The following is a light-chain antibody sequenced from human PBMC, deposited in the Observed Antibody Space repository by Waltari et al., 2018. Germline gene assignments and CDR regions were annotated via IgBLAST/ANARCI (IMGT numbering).Light chain of an antibody. J-gene: IGKJ2*01. Sequence: DIQMTQSPSSLSASVGDRVTITCRTSQRIGNFLNWYQQKPGTAPKVLIYGASSLQSGVPSRFSGSGSGTDFTLTISSLHPEDFATYYCQQSYSAPRTFGQGTKLEIK. CDR1: QRIGNF. V-gene: IGKV1-39*01. CDR2: GAS. CDR3: QQSYSAPRT.